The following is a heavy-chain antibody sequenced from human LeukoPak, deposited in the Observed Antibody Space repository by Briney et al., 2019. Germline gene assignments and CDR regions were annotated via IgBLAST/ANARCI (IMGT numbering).Heavy chain of an antibody. J-gene: IGHJ6*02. V-gene: IGHV4-31*03. CDR1: GGSISSGGYY. D-gene: IGHD3-16*01. Sequence: PSETLSLTCTVSGGSISSGGYYWRWLRQHPGKGLEWIGYIYYSGSTYYNPSLKSRVTISVDTSKNQFSLKLSSVTAADTAVYYCARIRVYYYYGMDVWGQGTTVTVSS. CDR3: ARIRVYYYYGMDV. CDR2: IYYSGST.